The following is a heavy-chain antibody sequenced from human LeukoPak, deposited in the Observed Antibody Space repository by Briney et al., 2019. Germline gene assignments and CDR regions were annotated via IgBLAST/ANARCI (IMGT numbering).Heavy chain of an antibody. CDR1: GGSISSSSYY. CDR3: ARMVGVINPYYFDY. Sequence: SETLSLTCTVSGGSISSSSYYWGWIRQPPGKGLEWIGSIYYSGSTYYNPSLKSRVTISVDTSKNQFSLKLSSVTAADTAVYYCARMVGVINPYYFDYWGQGTLVTVSS. D-gene: IGHD3-10*01. V-gene: IGHV4-39*07. CDR2: IYYSGST. J-gene: IGHJ4*02.